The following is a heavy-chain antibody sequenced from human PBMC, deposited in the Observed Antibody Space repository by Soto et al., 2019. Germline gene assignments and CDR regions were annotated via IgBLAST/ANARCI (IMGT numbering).Heavy chain of an antibody. CDR1: GFTFSSSA. J-gene: IGHJ6*02. V-gene: IGHV1-58*01. CDR2: IVVGSGDT. D-gene: IGHD1-7*01. Sequence: GXSVKVSCKASGFTFSSSAVQWVRQARGQRLEWIGWIVVGSGDTNYAQDFQERVTITMDISTSTAYMQLSSLRSEDTAIYYCAGTTSSYYYYGMDVWGQGTTVTVSS. CDR3: AGTTSSYYYYGMDV.